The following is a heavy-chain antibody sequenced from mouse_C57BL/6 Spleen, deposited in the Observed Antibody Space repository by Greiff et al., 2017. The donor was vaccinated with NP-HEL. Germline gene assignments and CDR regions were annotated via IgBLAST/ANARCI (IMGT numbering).Heavy chain of an antibody. Sequence: EVKLMESGGGLVKPGGSLKLSCAASGFTFSSYAMSWVRQTPEKRLEWVATISDGGSYTYYPDNVKGRFTISRDNAKNNLYLQMSHLKSEDTAMYYCARENKYSNYVFYFDYWGQGTTLTVSS. D-gene: IGHD2-5*01. CDR2: ISDGGSYT. CDR1: GFTFSSYA. CDR3: ARENKYSNYVFYFDY. V-gene: IGHV5-4*01. J-gene: IGHJ2*01.